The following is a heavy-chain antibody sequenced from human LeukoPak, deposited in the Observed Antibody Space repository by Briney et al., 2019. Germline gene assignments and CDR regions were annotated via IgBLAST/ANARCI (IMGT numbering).Heavy chain of an antibody. D-gene: IGHD5-12*01. J-gene: IGHJ5*02. CDR2: MNPTSGNT. CDR1: GYTFTSYD. CDR3: AKAGIVATMNADWFDP. V-gene: IGHV1-8*01. Sequence: GASVKVSCKASGYTFTSYDINWVRQATGQGLEWMGWMNPTSGNTGYAQKFQGRVTMSRDTSISTAYMELSSLRSEDTAVYYCAKAGIVATMNADWFDPWGQGTLVTVSS.